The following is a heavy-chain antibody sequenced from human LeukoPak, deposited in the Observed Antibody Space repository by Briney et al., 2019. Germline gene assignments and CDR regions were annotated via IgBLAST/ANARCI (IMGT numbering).Heavy chain of an antibody. V-gene: IGHV3-66*01. CDR2: IYSGGST. CDR1: GFTVSSNY. D-gene: IGHD2-21*01. J-gene: IGHJ4*02. Sequence: GGSLRLSCTASGFTVSSNYMSWVRQAPGKGLEWVSVIYSGGSTSYADSVKGRFTISRDNSKNTLYLQMNSLRAEDTAAYYCARFTHGGDFDYWGQGTLVTVSS. CDR3: ARFTHGGDFDY.